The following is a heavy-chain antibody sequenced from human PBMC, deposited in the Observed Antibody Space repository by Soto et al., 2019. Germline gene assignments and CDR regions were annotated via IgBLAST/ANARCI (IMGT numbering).Heavy chain of an antibody. V-gene: IGHV3-23*01. D-gene: IGHD6-19*01. CDR1: GFTFSSYA. CDR3: AKDRGSIAVADLDAFDI. Sequence: GGSLRLSCAASGFTFSSYAMSWVRQAPGKGLEWVSAISGSGGSTYYADSVKGRFTISRDNSKNTLYLQMNSLRAEDTAVYYCAKDRGSIAVADLDAFDIWGQGTMVTVSS. CDR2: ISGSGGST. J-gene: IGHJ3*02.